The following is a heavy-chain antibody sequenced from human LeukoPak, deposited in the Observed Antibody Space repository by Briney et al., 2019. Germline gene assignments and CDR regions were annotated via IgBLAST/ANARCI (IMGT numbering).Heavy chain of an antibody. CDR1: GYTFTGYY. Sequence: ASVKVSCKASGYTFTGYYMYWVRQAPGQGLEWMGWINPNSGGTNYAQKFHGRVTMTRDTSISTAYMELSRLRSGDTAVYYCATSGGDIVVVPDDYWGQGTLVTVSS. V-gene: IGHV1-2*02. CDR2: INPNSGGT. J-gene: IGHJ4*02. D-gene: IGHD2-2*01. CDR3: ATSGGDIVVVPDDY.